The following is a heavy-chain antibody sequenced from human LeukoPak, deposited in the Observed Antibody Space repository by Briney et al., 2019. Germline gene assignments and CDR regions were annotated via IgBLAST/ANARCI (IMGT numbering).Heavy chain of an antibody. V-gene: IGHV4-59*01. Sequence: TSETLSLTCTVSGGSISSYYWSWIRQPPGKGLEWIGYIYYSGSTNYNPSLKSRVTISVDTSKNQFSLKLSSVTAADTAVYYCARGSGSYYRRHFDYWGQGTLVTVSS. D-gene: IGHD3-10*01. J-gene: IGHJ4*02. CDR2: IYYSGST. CDR3: ARGSGSYYRRHFDY. CDR1: GGSISSYY.